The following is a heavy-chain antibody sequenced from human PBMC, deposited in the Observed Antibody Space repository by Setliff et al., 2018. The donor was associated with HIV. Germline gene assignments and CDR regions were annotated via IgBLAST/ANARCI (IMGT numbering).Heavy chain of an antibody. J-gene: IGHJ4*02. CDR3: ARRGAYYDILTGYRSHYFVY. D-gene: IGHD3-9*01. CDR2: IYYSGST. V-gene: IGHV4-39*01. Sequence: SETLSLTCTVSGGSISSSSYYWGWIRQPPGKGLEWIGSIYYSGSTYYNPSLTSRVTISVDPSKNQFSLKLSSVTAADTAVYYCARRGAYYDILTGYRSHYFVYWGQGTLVTVSS. CDR1: GGSISSSSYY.